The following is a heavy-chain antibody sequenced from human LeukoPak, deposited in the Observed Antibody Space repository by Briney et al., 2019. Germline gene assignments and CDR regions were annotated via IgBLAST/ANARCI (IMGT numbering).Heavy chain of an antibody. CDR3: ARDLGYSYEGYFDY. Sequence: QSGGSLRLSRAASGFTFSSYWLSWVRQAPGKGLEWVANIKQDGSEKYYVDSVKGRFTISRDNAKNSLYLQMNSLRAEDTAVYYCARDLGYSYEGYFDYWGQVTLVTVPS. CDR2: IKQDGSEK. J-gene: IGHJ4*02. V-gene: IGHV3-7*01. D-gene: IGHD5-18*01. CDR1: GFTFSSYW.